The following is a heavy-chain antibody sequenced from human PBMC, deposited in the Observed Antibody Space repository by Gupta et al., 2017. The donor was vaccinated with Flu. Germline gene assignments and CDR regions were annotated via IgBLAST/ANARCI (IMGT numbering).Heavy chain of an antibody. V-gene: IGHV3-30*18. J-gene: IGHJ4*02. Sequence: QVHLVESGGGVVQPGRSLRLSCAASGLTFNRFGMHWVRQAPGKGLEWVTVISHDGSNDYYADSVKGRFTVSRDNSKNTLHLQMNNLRPEDTAIYYCAKHTEVVGIRGGYFEHWGQGALVTVSS. D-gene: IGHD3-22*01. CDR3: AKHTEVVGIRGGYFEH. CDR2: ISHDGSND. CDR1: GLTFNRFG.